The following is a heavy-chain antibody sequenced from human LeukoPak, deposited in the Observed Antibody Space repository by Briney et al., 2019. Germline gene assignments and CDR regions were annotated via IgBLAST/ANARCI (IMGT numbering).Heavy chain of an antibody. V-gene: IGHV3-7*01. CDR3: PRSPLYGMDV. J-gene: IGHJ6*02. CDR2: IKQDGSEK. CDR1: GFTFSNYW. Sequence: GGSLRLSCVGSGFTFSNYWMTWVRQAPGKGLEWVANIKQDGSEKYYGDSVEGRFTISRDNAKNSLYLQINSLRVEDTAVYYCPRSPLYGMDVWGQGTTVTVAS.